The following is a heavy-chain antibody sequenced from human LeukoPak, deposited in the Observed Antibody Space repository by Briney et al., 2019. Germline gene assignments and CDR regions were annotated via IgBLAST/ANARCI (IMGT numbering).Heavy chain of an antibody. CDR1: GFPFISYA. CDR2: ISGSGGST. CDR3: AKDAPGSVVVPAAMHY. V-gene: IGHV3-23*01. Sequence: GSLRLSCAASGFPFISYAMSGVRQAPGKGLEWVSAISGSGGSTYYADSVKGRFTISRDNSKNTLYLQMNSLRAEDTAVYYCAKDAPGSVVVPAAMHYWGQGTLVTVSS. J-gene: IGHJ4*02. D-gene: IGHD2-2*01.